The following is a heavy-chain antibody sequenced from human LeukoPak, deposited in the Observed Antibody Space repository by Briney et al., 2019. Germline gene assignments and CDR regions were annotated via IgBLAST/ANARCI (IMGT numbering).Heavy chain of an antibody. V-gene: IGHV3-15*01. CDR2: VKSETDGGTT. CDR3: TTEKYYDSRMGN. J-gene: IGHJ4*02. CDR1: GFTSSNAW. Sequence: GGSLTVSCAASGFTSSNAWMSWVRQAPGKGLEWVGRVKSETDGGTTDYAAPVKGRFTISRDDPKNTLYLQMNSLKTEGTALYYCTTEKYYDSRMGNWGQGALVTVSS. D-gene: IGHD3-22*01.